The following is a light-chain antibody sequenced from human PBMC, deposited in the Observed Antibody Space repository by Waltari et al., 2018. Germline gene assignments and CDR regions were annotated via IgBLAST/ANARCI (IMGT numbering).Light chain of an antibody. CDR3: SSYPSSSVF. CDR2: DVS. V-gene: IGLV2-14*03. CDR1: NSDIGAYNY. J-gene: IGLJ1*01. Sequence: QSALTQPASVSGSPGQSITISCTGTNSDIGAYNYVSWYLQHPGKPPKLLIYDVSNRPSGVSDRFSGAKSGNTASLTVSGLQAEDEADYYCSSYPSSSVFFGTGTKVTVL.